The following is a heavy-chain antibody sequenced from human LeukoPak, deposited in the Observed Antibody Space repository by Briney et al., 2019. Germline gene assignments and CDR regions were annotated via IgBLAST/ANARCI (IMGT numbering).Heavy chain of an antibody. CDR1: GVTFRSYA. CDR3: ASFPRGDLALIILDY. D-gene: IGHD2-21*01. V-gene: IGHV3-23*01. Sequence: GGPLRLSCAASGVTFRSYAMTGVRQAPGKGLEWVSGISASGDSTNYADSVKGRFTISRDNSKNTLYPQLNGLRAEDTAVYYCASFPRGDLALIILDYWGQGTLVTVSS. CDR2: ISASGDST. J-gene: IGHJ4*02.